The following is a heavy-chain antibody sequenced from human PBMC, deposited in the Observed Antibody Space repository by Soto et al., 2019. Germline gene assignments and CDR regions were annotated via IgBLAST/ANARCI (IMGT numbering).Heavy chain of an antibody. D-gene: IGHD2-15*01. J-gene: IGHJ4*02. Sequence: QVQLVQSGAEVKKPGASVKVSCKASGYTFTSYGISWVRQAPGQGLEWMGWISACNGNTNYAQKLQGRVTMTTDTSTSTAYMELRSLRSDDTAVYYCARDLFPAGHGSLLVDYWGQGTLVTVSS. CDR1: GYTFTSYG. V-gene: IGHV1-18*01. CDR3: ARDLFPAGHGSLLVDY. CDR2: ISACNGNT.